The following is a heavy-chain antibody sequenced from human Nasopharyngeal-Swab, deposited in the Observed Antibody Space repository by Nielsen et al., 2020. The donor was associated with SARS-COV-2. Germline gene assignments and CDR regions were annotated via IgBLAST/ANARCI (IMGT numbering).Heavy chain of an antibody. CDR1: GFAFSSYA. D-gene: IGHD6-19*01. CDR3: AKDGGGWYTSGWYYFDY. V-gene: IGHV3-23*01. CDR2: FSGSSGKT. J-gene: IGHJ4*02. Sequence: GESLKISCAASGFAFSSYAMSWVRQTPGKGLELVSSFSGSSGKTYYADYVKGRFTISRDTSKKTPYLQMNSLRADDTAVYYCAKDGGGWYTSGWYYFDYWGQGTLVTVSS.